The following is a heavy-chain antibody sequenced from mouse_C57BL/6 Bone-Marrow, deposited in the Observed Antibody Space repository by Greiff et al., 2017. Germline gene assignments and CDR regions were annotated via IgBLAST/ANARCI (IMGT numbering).Heavy chain of an antibody. D-gene: IGHD4-1*01. CDR2: IYPGDGDT. V-gene: IGHV1-80*01. CDR3: ARGHLTSDY. Sequence: QVQLQQSGAELVKPGASVKISCKASGYAFSSSWMNWVKQRPGKGLEWIGQIYPGDGDTNYNGKFKGKATLTADKSSSTAYMQLSSLTSEDSAVYFCARGHLTSDYWGQGTTLTVSS. J-gene: IGHJ2*01. CDR1: GYAFSSSW.